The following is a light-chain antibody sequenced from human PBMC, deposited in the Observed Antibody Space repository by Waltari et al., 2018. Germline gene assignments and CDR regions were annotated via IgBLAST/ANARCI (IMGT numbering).Light chain of an antibody. J-gene: IGLJ3*02. CDR1: SSDVGGYDL. CDR3: CSYAGSRDFWV. V-gene: IGLV2-23*02. CDR2: EVS. Sequence: QTDLTQPASVSGSPGQSITISCTGTSSDVGGYDLVSWYQQQPGKAPKLIIYEVSERPSCLSNRFSGSKSGNPASLTISGLQAEDEAAYYCCSYAGSRDFWVFGGGTKLTVL.